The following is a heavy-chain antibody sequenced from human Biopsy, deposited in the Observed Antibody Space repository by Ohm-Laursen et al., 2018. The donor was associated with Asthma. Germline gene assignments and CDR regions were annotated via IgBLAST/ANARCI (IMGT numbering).Heavy chain of an antibody. CDR3: ARTYYDFLTGQVKDVFGV. CDR1: GYNFISFA. CDR2: VNTGNGDT. Sequence: SVKGSCKPSGYNFISFAIHWVRQAPVQRLEWMGWVNTGNGDTKYSQTFQGRVTITRDTSASTAYMELRSLRSEDTATYYCARTYYDFLTGQVKDVFGVWGQGTMVTVSS. D-gene: IGHD3-9*01. J-gene: IGHJ3*01. V-gene: IGHV1-3*04.